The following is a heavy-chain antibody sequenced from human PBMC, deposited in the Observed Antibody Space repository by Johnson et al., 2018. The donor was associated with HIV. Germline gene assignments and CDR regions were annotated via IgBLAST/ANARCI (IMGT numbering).Heavy chain of an antibody. D-gene: IGHD3-10*01. CDR3: AGGYGSGSGDAFDI. Sequence: MQLVESGGGVVQPGRSLRLSCAASGFTFSSYGMHWVRQAPGKGLEWVSYISSSGSTIYYADSVKGRFTISRDNAKNSLYLQMNSLRAEDTAVYYCAGGYGSGSGDAFDIWGQGTMVTVSS. CDR1: GFTFSSYG. J-gene: IGHJ3*02. CDR2: ISSSGSTI. V-gene: IGHV3-48*04.